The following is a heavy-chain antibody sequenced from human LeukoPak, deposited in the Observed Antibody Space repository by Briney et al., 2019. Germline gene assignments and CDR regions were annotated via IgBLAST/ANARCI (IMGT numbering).Heavy chain of an antibody. J-gene: IGHJ4*02. Sequence: PGGSLRLSCAASGFTVSSNYMSWVRQAPGKGLEWVSVIYSGGSTYYADSVKGRFTISRDNSKNTLYLQMNSLRAEDTAVCYCASAYGDYSSFDYWGQGTLVIVSS. V-gene: IGHV3-53*01. CDR3: ASAYGDYSSFDY. CDR2: IYSGGST. D-gene: IGHD4-17*01. CDR1: GFTVSSNY.